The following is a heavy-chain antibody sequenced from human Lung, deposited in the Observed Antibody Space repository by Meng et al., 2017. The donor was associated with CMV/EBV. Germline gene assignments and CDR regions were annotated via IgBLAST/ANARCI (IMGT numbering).Heavy chain of an antibody. CDR1: GFRFEDHG. V-gene: IGHV3-30*02. CDR3: AKDLLLFSGTNAYFDY. CDR2: IRHDGTNK. Sequence: GGSLRLSCAASGFRFEDHGTHWVRQTPGKGLEWVAFIRHDGTNKFYGDSVKGRFTISRDNSKNTVYLQMNSLRPEETAVYYCAKDLLLFSGTNAYFDYWGQGTXVTVSS. J-gene: IGHJ4*02. D-gene: IGHD3/OR15-3a*01.